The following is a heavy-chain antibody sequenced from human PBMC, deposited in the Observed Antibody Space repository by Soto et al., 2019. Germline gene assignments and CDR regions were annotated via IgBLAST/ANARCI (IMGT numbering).Heavy chain of an antibody. Sequence: QVQLVESGGGVVQPGRSLRLSCAASGFTFSSYGIHWVRQAPGKGLEWVAVISYDGSNKYYADSVKGRFTISRDNSKNTLYLQMNSLRAEDTAVYYCAKDLGYSNAMSYFDYWGQGTLVTVSS. CDR2: ISYDGSNK. V-gene: IGHV3-30*18. J-gene: IGHJ4*02. CDR1: GFTFSSYG. CDR3: AKDLGYSNAMSYFDY. D-gene: IGHD4-4*01.